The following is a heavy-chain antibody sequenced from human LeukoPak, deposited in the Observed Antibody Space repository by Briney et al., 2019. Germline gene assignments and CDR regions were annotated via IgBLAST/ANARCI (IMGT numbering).Heavy chain of an antibody. J-gene: IGHJ4*02. D-gene: IGHD3-10*01. Sequence: RPSETLSLTCAVYGGSFSGYHWSWIRQPPGKGLEWIGEINHSGSTNYNPSLKSRVTISVDTSKNQFSLKLSSVAAADTAVYYCARHPLRITMVRGSFDYWGQGTLVTVSS. CDR1: GGSFSGYH. V-gene: IGHV4-34*01. CDR3: ARHPLRITMVRGSFDY. CDR2: INHSGST.